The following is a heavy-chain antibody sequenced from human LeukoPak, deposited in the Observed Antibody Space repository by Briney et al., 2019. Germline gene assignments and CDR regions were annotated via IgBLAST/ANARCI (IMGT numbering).Heavy chain of an antibody. CDR3: ARDRFSAYCSSTSCYAPYYYYYGMDV. J-gene: IGHJ6*02. CDR2: NNLNSGGT. V-gene: IGHV1-2*02. D-gene: IGHD2-2*01. Sequence: GASVKVSCKASGYTFTCYYMHWVRQAPGQGLEWMGWNNLNSGGTNYSQKFQGRVTMTGDTSISTAYMELSSLRSDDTAVYYCARDRFSAYCSSTSCYAPYYYYYGMDVWGQGTTVTVSS. CDR1: GYTFTCYY.